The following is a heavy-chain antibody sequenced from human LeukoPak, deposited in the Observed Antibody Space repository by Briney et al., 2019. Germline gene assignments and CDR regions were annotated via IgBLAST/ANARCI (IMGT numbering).Heavy chain of an antibody. CDR3: ARRIEYSSSYYYYYYMDV. J-gene: IGHJ6*03. D-gene: IGHD6-6*01. V-gene: IGHV5-51*01. CDR2: IYPGDSDT. Sequence: GESLKISCKGSGNSFTSYWIGWVRQMPGKGLEWMGIIYPGDSDTRYSPSFQGQVTISADKSISTAYLQWSSLKASDTAMYYCARRIEYSSSYYYYYYMDVWGKGTTVTVSS. CDR1: GNSFTSYW.